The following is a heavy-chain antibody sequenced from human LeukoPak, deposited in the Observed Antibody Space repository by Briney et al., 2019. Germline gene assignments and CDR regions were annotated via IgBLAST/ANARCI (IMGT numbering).Heavy chain of an antibody. CDR2: IYIDGTT. Sequence: GGSLRLSCAASGFIVRHNYMTWVRQAPGKGLEWISVIYIDGTTYYADSVKGRFTVSRDQANNTLYLQMNTLRDEDTAVYYCARGPRYSFYWGQGTLVSVSS. J-gene: IGHJ4*02. CDR1: GFIVRHNY. D-gene: IGHD6-13*01. CDR3: ARGPRYSFY. V-gene: IGHV3-53*01.